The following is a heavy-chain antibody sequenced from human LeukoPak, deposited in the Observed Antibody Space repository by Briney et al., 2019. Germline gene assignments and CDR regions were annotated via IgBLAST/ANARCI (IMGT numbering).Heavy chain of an antibody. D-gene: IGHD3-22*01. CDR2: IYPGDSDT. CDR3: ARVYYDSSGYYYEAFDI. CDR1: GYSFATYW. Sequence: GESLKISCQGSGYSFATYWLGWVRQMSGKGLEWMGIIYPGDSDTRYNPSFQGQVTIAADKSINTAYLQWSSLKPSDTAIYYCARVYYDSSGYYYEAFDIWGQGTMVTVSS. J-gene: IGHJ3*02. V-gene: IGHV5-51*01.